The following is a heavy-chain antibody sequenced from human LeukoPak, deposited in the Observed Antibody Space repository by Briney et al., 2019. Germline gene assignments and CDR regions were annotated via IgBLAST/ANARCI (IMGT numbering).Heavy chain of an antibody. CDR3: AGEADTSDSRDHYGMDV. CDR2: INPKSADT. CDR1: EYTLTDQY. Sequence: ASVKVSCKASEYTLTDQYVHWVRQAPGQGLEWMGRINPKSADTTYTQKFQGRVTMTRDTAINLVYMELSRLTSDDTAVYYCAGEADTSDSRDHYGMDVWGQGTTVTVTS. J-gene: IGHJ6*02. V-gene: IGHV1-2*06. D-gene: IGHD6-19*01.